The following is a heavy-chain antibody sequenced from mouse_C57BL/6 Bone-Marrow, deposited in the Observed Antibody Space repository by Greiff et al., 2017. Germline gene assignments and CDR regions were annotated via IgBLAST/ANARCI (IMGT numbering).Heavy chain of an antibody. D-gene: IGHD2-4*01. V-gene: IGHV1-64*01. CDR1: GYTFTSYW. CDR3: ARKGDYDPFYAMDY. CDR2: IHPNSGST. J-gene: IGHJ4*01. Sequence: VQLQQPGAELVKPGASVKLSCKASGYTFTSYWMHWVKQRPGQGLEWIGMIHPNSGSTNYNEKFKSKATLTVDKSSSTAYMQLSSLTSEDSAVYYCARKGDYDPFYAMDYWGQGTSVTVSS.